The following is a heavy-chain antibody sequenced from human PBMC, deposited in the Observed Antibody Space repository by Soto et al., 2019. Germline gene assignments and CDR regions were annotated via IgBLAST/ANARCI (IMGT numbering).Heavy chain of an antibody. D-gene: IGHD2-21*02. Sequence: QVQLQESGPGLVKPSQTLSLTCTVSGGSISSGDYYWSWIRQPPGKGLEWIGYIYYTGSTYYHPSLKSRVTMSVDTSKNQFSLELSSVTAADTAVYYCARVPAGGNSDYFDYWGQGTLVTVSS. CDR1: GGSISSGDYY. J-gene: IGHJ4*02. V-gene: IGHV4-30-4*01. CDR2: IYYTGST. CDR3: ARVPAGGNSDYFDY.